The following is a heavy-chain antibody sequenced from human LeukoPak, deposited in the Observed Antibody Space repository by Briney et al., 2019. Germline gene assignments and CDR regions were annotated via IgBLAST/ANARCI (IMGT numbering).Heavy chain of an antibody. CDR3: ARAGMDYYYYYGMDV. V-gene: IGHV4-31*03. CDR1: GGSISSGGYY. D-gene: IGHD5-18*01. J-gene: IGHJ6*02. Sequence: SETLSLTCTVSGGSISSGGYYWSWIRQHPGKGLEWIGYIYYSGSTYYNPSLKSRVTISVDTSKNQFSLKLSSVTAADTAVYYCARAGMDYYYYYGMDVWGQGTTVTVSS. CDR2: IYYSGST.